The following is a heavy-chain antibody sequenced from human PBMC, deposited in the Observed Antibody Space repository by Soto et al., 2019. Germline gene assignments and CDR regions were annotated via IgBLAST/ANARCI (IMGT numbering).Heavy chain of an antibody. V-gene: IGHV1-69*01. D-gene: IGHD2-15*01. CDR1: RGTFNNYA. J-gene: IGHJ4*02. Sequence: QVQLVQSGAEVKKPGSSVKVSCRPSRGTFNNYAISWVRQAPGQGLEWMGGIIPISGITTYAQKFQGRVTVTADDATSTAYLELSSLRSEDTAVYYCAALPRYCSGGRCYSPLDFWGQGTLVTVSS. CDR3: AALPRYCSGGRCYSPLDF. CDR2: IIPISGIT.